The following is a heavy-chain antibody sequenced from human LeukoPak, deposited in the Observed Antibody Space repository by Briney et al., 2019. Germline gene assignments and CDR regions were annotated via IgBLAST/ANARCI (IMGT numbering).Heavy chain of an antibody. CDR3: AKTSYSWGYYYDSSGYYDY. CDR1: GFTFSFYA. J-gene: IGHJ4*02. CDR2: IRGSDGST. Sequence: GGSLRLSCAASGFTFSFYAMSWVRQAPGKGLEWVSTIRGSDGSTYYADSVKGRFTISRDNSKNTLYLQMNSLRAEDTAVYYCAKTSYSWGYYYDSSGYYDYWGQGTLVTVSS. D-gene: IGHD3-22*01. V-gene: IGHV3-23*01.